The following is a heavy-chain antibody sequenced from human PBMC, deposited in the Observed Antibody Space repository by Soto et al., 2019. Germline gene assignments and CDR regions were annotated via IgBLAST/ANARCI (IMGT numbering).Heavy chain of an antibody. CDR2: ISGSGGST. J-gene: IGHJ5*02. V-gene: IGHV3-23*01. Sequence: GGSLRISCAASGFTFSSYAMSWVRQAPGKGLEWVSAISGSGGSTYYADSVKGRFTISRDNSKNTLYLQMNSLRAEDTAVYYCAKVPARDYGSGSYYPNNWFDPWGQGTLVTVSS. D-gene: IGHD3-10*01. CDR3: AKVPARDYGSGSYYPNNWFDP. CDR1: GFTFSSYA.